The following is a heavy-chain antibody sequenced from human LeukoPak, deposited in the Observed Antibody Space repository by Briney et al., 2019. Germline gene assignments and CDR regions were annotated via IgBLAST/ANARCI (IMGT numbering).Heavy chain of an antibody. J-gene: IGHJ4*02. V-gene: IGHV3-66*01. D-gene: IGHD6-19*01. CDR3: ARVREEGLVLYYFDY. CDR1: GFTVSSNY. CDR2: IYSGGST. Sequence: PGGSLRLSCAASGFTVSSNYMSWVRQAPGKGLEWVSVIYSGGSTYYADFVKGRFTISRDNSKNTLYLQMNSLRAEDTAVYYCARVREEGLVLYYFDYWGQGTLVTVSS.